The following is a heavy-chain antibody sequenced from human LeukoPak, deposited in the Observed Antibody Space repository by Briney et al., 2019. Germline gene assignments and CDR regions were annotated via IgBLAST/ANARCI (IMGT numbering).Heavy chain of an antibody. V-gene: IGHV3-66*02. D-gene: IGHD2-21*01. Sequence: PGGSLTLSCAASEFSVSSNYMHWVRHAPGKGLEWVSVIYSDGATIYADSVEGRFTIYSDSSSNTLLAQMNSLKPEDTGVYYCAGESGLRNGVDVWGLGPTVTVSS. CDR2: IYSDGAT. CDR1: EFSVSSNY. J-gene: IGHJ6*02. CDR3: AGESGLRNGVDV.